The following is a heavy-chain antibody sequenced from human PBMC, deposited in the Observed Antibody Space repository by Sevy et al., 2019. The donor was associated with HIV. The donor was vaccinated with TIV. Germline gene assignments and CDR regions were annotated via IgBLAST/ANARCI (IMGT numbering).Heavy chain of an antibody. J-gene: IGHJ6*02. Sequence: GVSLRLSCAASGVTFSSYGIHWVRQAPGKGLKWVAVISYDGSKKNHAESMKGRFTISRDNSKNTLYLEMSSLRPEDTAVYYCAHSSGLYGYYYGMDVWGQGTTVTVSS. CDR2: ISYDGSKK. D-gene: IGHD4-17*01. CDR1: GVTFSSYG. V-gene: IGHV3-30*03. CDR3: AHSSGLYGYYYGMDV.